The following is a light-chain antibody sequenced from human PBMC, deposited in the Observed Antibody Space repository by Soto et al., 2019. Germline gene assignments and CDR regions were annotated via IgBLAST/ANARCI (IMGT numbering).Light chain of an antibody. V-gene: IGKV1D-12*01. CDR2: GAS. J-gene: IGKJ4*01. CDR3: QKADSFPLN. CDR1: QDISTL. Sequence: DIQITQSPSSVSASIVDTVTITFRASQDISTLLAWYQQKPGKAPKLLIYGASTLESGVPSRFSGRGSGTDFTLTISSLQPEDFATYFCQKADSFPLNFGGGTKVDIK.